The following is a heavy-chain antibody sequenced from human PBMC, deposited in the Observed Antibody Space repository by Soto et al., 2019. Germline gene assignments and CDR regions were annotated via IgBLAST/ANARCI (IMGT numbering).Heavy chain of an antibody. CDR1: RGSISSGGFY. V-gene: IGHV4-31*03. J-gene: IGHJ5*02. Sequence: QVQLQESGPGLVKPSQTLSLTCTVSRGSISSGGFYWSWIRHHPGKGLEWIGYIYYSGSTYYNPSLKSRVTISVDTSKNQSSLRLSSVTAADTAVYYCATDPSGIAAEGGFDPWGQGPLVTVSS. CDR3: ATDPSGIAAEGGFDP. CDR2: IYYSGST. D-gene: IGHD6-13*01.